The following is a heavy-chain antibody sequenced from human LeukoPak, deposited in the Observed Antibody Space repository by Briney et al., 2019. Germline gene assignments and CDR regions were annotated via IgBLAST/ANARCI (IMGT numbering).Heavy chain of an antibody. D-gene: IGHD4-17*01. CDR1: GFTFNNYA. CDR2: ISWNSGSI. V-gene: IGHV3-9*01. CDR3: AKDSIQVYGDYVWGAFDI. Sequence: PGGSLRLSCVASGFTFNNYAMHWVRQAPGKGLEWVSGISWNSGSIGYADSVKGRFTISRDNAKNSLYLQMNSLRAEDTALYYCAKDSIQVYGDYVWGAFDIWGQGTMVTVSS. J-gene: IGHJ3*02.